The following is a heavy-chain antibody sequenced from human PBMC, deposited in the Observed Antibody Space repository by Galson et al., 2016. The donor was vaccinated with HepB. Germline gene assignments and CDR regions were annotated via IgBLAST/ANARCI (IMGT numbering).Heavy chain of an antibody. CDR1: GGSIATSNSY. D-gene: IGHD1-20*01. V-gene: IGHV4-39*01. CDR3: ARNITPIRGGENWFDA. Sequence: SETLSLTCSVSGGSIATSNSYWAWIRQPPGKGLEWIGSIYYSGSTHYNPSLKSRLTVSVDTSKNQFSLTLTSVTAADTGVYYCARNITPIRGGENWFDAWGQGILVTVSS. CDR2: IYYSGST. J-gene: IGHJ5*02.